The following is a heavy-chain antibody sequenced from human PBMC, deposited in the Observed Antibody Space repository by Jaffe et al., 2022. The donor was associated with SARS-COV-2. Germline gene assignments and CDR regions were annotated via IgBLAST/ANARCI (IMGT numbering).Heavy chain of an antibody. V-gene: IGHV3-49*04. CDR2: IRSKAYGGTT. CDR3: TRVGRYCSGGSCYSVYGMDV. Sequence: EVQLVESGGGLVQPGRSLRLSCTASGFTFGDYAMSWVRQAPGKGLEWVGFIRSKAYGGTTEYAASVKGRFTISRDDSKSIAYLQMNSLKTEDTAVYYCTRVGRYCSGGSCYSVYGMDVWGQGTTVTVSS. J-gene: IGHJ6*02. CDR1: GFTFGDYA. D-gene: IGHD2-15*01.